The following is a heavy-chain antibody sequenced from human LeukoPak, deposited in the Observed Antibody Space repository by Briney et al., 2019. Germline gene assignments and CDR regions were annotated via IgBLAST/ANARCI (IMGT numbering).Heavy chain of an antibody. D-gene: IGHD3-22*01. CDR1: GGSFSGYY. V-gene: IGHV4-34*01. J-gene: IGHJ4*02. CDR2: INHSGST. Sequence: SETLSLTCAVYGGSFSGYYWSWIRQPPGEGLEWIGEINHSGSTNYNPSLKSRVTISVDTSKNQFSLKLSSVTAADTAVYYCASPPYDSSGYYWYWGQGTLVTVSS. CDR3: ASPPYDSSGYYWY.